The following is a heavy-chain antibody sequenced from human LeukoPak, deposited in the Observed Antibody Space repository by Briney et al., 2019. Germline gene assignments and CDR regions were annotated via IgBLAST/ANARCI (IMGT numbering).Heavy chain of an antibody. D-gene: IGHD5-12*01. CDR3: ARLQTYSGYEDFDH. CDR1: GTSFSDSY. CDR2: INHSEGT. V-gene: IGHV4-34*01. Sequence: PSETLSLTCAVYGTSFSDSYWSWIRQPPGKGLEWIGEINHSEGTNYNPSLKSRVAISIDTSKNQFSLRLTSVTAADTAVYYCARLQTYSGYEDFDHWGQGTLVTVSS. J-gene: IGHJ4*02.